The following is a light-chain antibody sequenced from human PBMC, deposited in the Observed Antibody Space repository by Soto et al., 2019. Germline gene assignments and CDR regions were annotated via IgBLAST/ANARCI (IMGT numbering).Light chain of an antibody. Sequence: QMTQSPSSLSASVGDRVTITCRASQDIRNYLAWYQQKPGKIPELLIYAASTFHSGVPSRFSGSGYGTYFTLTITTLQPEDVATYYCQEYDVVPLTFGGGTKVDSK. CDR2: AAS. J-gene: IGKJ4*01. V-gene: IGKV1-27*01. CDR1: QDIRNY. CDR3: QEYDVVPLT.